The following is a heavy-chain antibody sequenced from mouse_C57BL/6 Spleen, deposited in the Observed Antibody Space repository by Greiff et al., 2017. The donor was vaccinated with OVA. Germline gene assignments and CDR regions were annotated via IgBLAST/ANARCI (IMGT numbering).Heavy chain of an antibody. CDR1: GYTFTSYW. J-gene: IGHJ2*01. CDR3: ARDYE. V-gene: IGHV1-59*01. D-gene: IGHD2-4*01. CDR2: IDPSDSYT. Sequence: QVQLQQPGAELVRPGTSVKLSCKASGYTFTSYWMHWVKQRPGQGLEWIGVIDPSDSYTNYNQKFKGKATLTADKSSSTAYMQLSSLTSEDSAVYFCARDYEWGQGTTLTVSS.